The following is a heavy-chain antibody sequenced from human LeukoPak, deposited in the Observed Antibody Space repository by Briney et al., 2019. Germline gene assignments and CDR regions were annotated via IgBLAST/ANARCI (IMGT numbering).Heavy chain of an antibody. D-gene: IGHD3-22*01. CDR1: GGSISSYY. J-gene: IGHJ5*02. V-gene: IGHV4-59*12. CDR2: IYYTGST. Sequence: PSETLSLTCTVSGGSISSYYWSWIRQPPGKGLEWIGYIYYTGSTNYNPSLKSRVTMSVDTSKNQFSLKLSSVTAADTAVYYCARNSHYYDSSGYPHRDWFDPWGQGTLVTVSS. CDR3: ARNSHYYDSSGYPHRDWFDP.